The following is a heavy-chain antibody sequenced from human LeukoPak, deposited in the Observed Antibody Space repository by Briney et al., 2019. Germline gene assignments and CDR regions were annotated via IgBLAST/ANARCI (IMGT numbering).Heavy chain of an antibody. V-gene: IGHV4-59*08. J-gene: IGHJ4*02. CDR1: GGSITNYY. D-gene: IGHD1-26*01. Sequence: SETLSLTCSVSGGSITNYYWSWIRQSPGKGLEWIGFIYNTGRTNYNPSLQSRVTMSIDTSKNQLSLKLSSVTAADTAVYYCARQGELAIDYWGQGTLVTVSS. CDR3: ARQGELAIDY. CDR2: IYNTGRT.